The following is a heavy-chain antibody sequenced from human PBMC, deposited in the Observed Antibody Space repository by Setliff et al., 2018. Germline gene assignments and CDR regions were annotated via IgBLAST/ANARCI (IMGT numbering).Heavy chain of an antibody. CDR2: IYHSGST. J-gene: IGHJ6*03. V-gene: IGHV4-38-2*01. CDR3: ARVPGTVTTFSFYYMDV. Sequence: PSETLSLTCAVSGYSISSGYYWGWIRQPPGKGLEWIGSIYHSGSTYYNPSLKSRVTISVDTPKNQFSLKLSSVTAADTAVYYCARVPGTVTTFSFYYMDVWGKGTTVTVSS. D-gene: IGHD4-17*01. CDR1: GYSISSGYY.